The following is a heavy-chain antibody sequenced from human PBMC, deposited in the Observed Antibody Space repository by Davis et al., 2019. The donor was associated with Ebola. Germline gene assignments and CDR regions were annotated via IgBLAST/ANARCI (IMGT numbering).Heavy chain of an antibody. CDR2: ISSSSHTI. CDR3: ARDVRTLGGLLISGRLGAFDI. CDR1: EFTFRSYS. J-gene: IGHJ3*02. D-gene: IGHD2/OR15-2a*01. V-gene: IGHV3-48*02. Sequence: PGGSLRLSCAASEFTFRSYSMNWVRQAPGKGLEWVSYISSSSHTIYYADSVKGRFTISRDNAKNSLYLQMNSLRDEDTAVYYCARDVRTLGGLLISGRLGAFDIWGQGTMVTVSS.